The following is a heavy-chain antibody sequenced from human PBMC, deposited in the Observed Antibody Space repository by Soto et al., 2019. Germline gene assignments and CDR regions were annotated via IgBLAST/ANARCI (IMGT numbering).Heavy chain of an antibody. CDR2: IVVGSGNT. CDR3: AADLDSGRNWFDP. D-gene: IGHD3-10*01. V-gene: IGHV1-58*02. Sequence: GASVKVSCKASGFTFTSSAMQWVRQARGQRLERIGWIVVGSGNTNYAQKFQERVTITRDMSTSTAYMELSSLRSEDTAVYYCAADLDSGRNWFDPWGQGTLVTVSS. J-gene: IGHJ5*02. CDR1: GFTFTSSA.